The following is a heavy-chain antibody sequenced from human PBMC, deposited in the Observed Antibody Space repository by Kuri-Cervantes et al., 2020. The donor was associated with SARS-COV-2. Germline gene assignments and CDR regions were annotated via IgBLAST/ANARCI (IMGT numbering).Heavy chain of an antibody. D-gene: IGHD3-3*01. CDR1: GFSLSTSGMC. Sequence: SGPTLVKPTQTLTLTCTFSGFSLSTSGMCVSWIRQPPGKALEWLARIDWGDDKYYSTSLKTRLTISKDTSKNQVVLTMTNMDPVDTATYYCVRSTYDFWSGSGGIALNDYWGQGTLVTVSS. CDR3: VRSTYDFWSGSGGIALNDY. CDR2: IDWGDDK. J-gene: IGHJ4*02. V-gene: IGHV2-70*11.